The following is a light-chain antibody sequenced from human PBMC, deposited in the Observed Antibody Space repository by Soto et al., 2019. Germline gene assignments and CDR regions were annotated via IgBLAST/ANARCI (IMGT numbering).Light chain of an antibody. Sequence: DVQLTQSPSTLSASVGDRVAITCQATQNIINYLNWFQQKPGKTPQLLLYDASNLEPGVPSRFSGRGSGTDFTFIISDLKPEDIATYFCQQYEDLPLTFGGGTRVEVK. J-gene: IGKJ4*01. CDR2: DAS. CDR3: QQYEDLPLT. CDR1: QNIINY. V-gene: IGKV1-33*01.